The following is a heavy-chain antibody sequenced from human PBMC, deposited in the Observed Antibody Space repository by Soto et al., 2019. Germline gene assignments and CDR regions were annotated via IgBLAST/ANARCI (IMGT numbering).Heavy chain of an antibody. V-gene: IGHV4-59*01. D-gene: IGHD1-26*01. Sequence: QVQLQESGPGLVKPSETLSLTCTVSGGSISSYYWSWIRQPPGKGLEWIGYIYYSGSTNYNPSLKIRVTISVNWSKSRFSLRLSSVTAAATAWFYCAGRPQNTATIPYWGQGTQATV. CDR3: AGRPQNTATIPY. CDR2: IYYSGST. CDR1: GGSISSYY. J-gene: IGHJ4*02.